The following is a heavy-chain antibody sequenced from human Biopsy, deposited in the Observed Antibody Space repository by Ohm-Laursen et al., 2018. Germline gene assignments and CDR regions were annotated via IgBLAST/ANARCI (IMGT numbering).Heavy chain of an antibody. CDR1: GGSISGHF. CDR3: ARDEGLLRAFDI. J-gene: IGHJ3*02. D-gene: IGHD1-26*01. Sequence: SETLSLTCTVSGGSISGHFWSWVRQPAGKGLEWIGRIYSNGNTNYNPSLKSRVSMSVDTSKNHSSLNLTSVTAADPAVYYCARDEGLLRAFDIWGQGTLGTVSS. CDR2: IYSNGNT. V-gene: IGHV4-4*07.